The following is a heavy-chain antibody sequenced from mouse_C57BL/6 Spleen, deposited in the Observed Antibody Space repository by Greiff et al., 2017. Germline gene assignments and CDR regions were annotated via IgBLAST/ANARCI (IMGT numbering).Heavy chain of an antibody. D-gene: IGHD1-1*01. CDR1: GFSFNTYA. Sequence: EVQRVESGGGLVQPKGSLKLSCAASGFSFNTYAMNWVRQAPGKGLEGVARIRSKSNNYATYYADSVKDRFTISRDDSESMLYLQMNNLKTEDTAMYYCVRSPIYGSYAMDYWGQGTSVTVSS. CDR2: IRSKSNNYAT. J-gene: IGHJ4*01. CDR3: VRSPIYGSYAMDY. V-gene: IGHV10-1*01.